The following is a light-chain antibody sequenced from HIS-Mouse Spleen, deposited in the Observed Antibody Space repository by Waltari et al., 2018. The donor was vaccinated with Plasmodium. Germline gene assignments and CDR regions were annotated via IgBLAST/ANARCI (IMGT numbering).Light chain of an antibody. CDR3: QQSYSTWT. CDR2: AAS. CDR1: QSISNY. V-gene: IGKV1-39*01. Sequence: DIQMNQSPSSLSASVGDRVTITCRASQSISNYLNWYQQNPGKAPKFLIYAASTLQSGVPSRFSGSGSGTDFTLTISSLQPEDFATYYCQQSYSTWTFGQGTKVEIK. J-gene: IGKJ1*01.